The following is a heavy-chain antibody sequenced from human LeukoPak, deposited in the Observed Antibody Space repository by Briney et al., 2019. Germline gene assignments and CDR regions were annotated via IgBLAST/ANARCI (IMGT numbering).Heavy chain of an antibody. Sequence: GESLKISCQTSGYTFTEYWIGWVRQMPGKGLEWMGIIYCDGSKTTYSPSFQSQVTISVDKSITTAYLQWSSLKASDTAMYYCASPTDYSGYNFDIWGQGTMVTVSS. J-gene: IGHJ3*02. CDR1: GYTFTEYW. V-gene: IGHV5-51*01. CDR2: IYCDGSKT. CDR3: ASPTDYSGYNFDI. D-gene: IGHD5-12*01.